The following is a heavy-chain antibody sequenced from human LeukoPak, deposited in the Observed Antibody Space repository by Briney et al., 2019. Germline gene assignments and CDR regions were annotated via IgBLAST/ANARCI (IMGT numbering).Heavy chain of an antibody. CDR2: ISSDGSKK. V-gene: IGHV3-30*03. CDR1: GFPFSGYG. Sequence: GGSLRLYCTASGFPFSGYGMHWVRKAPGKGPEWVAAISSDGSKKDYADSVKGRFSISRDKSKNTLYLQMNSLRPEDTAVYYCATEYDNLDDYFDYWGQGTLVIVSS. D-gene: IGHD1-1*01. CDR3: ATEYDNLDDYFDY. J-gene: IGHJ4*02.